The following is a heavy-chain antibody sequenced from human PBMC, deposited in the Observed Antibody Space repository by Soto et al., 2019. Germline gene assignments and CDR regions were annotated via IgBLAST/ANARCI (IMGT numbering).Heavy chain of an antibody. D-gene: IGHD3-3*01. J-gene: IGHJ4*02. CDR1: GLTFSSYA. Sequence: HPGGSLRLSCAASGLTFSSYAMSWVRQAPGKGLEWVSHISNSGRSTKYEDSVKGRFTIYRDNSKNTLYLQMNSLRAEDTAIYYCAKDALAYYDFWSWGQGTLVNGS. V-gene: IGHV3-23*01. CDR3: AKDALAYYDFWS. CDR2: ISNSGRST.